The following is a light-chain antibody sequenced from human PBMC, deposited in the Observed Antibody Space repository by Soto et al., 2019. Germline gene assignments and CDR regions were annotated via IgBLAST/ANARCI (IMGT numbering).Light chain of an antibody. J-gene: IGKJ1*01. V-gene: IGKV3-20*01. CDR1: QGFSRSY. CDR3: QQYGRSWWT. CDR2: GAS. Sequence: EIGWTQSPATLSFSPGEGATLSSRPGQGFSRSYLAWYQQKPGQAPRLLIYGASSRATGIPDRFSGSGSGTDFTLTISRLEPEDFAVYYCQQYGRSWWTFGQGTKVEIK.